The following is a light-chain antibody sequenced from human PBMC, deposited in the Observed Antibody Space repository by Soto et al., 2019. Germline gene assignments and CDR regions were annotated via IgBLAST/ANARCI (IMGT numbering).Light chain of an antibody. Sequence: QSALTQPASVSGSPGQSVTISCTGTSTDVGNYNYVSWYRQYPGKAPKLMIYEVNNRPSGISSRFSGSKSGNTASLTISGLQAEDEADYYCSSYTSSSPYVFGNGTKVTVL. CDR3: SSYTSSSPYV. CDR2: EVN. V-gene: IGLV2-14*01. CDR1: STDVGNYNY. J-gene: IGLJ1*01.